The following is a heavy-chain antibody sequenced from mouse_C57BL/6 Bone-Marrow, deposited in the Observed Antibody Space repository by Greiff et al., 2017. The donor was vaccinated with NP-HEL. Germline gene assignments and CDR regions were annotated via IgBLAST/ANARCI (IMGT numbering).Heavy chain of an antibody. CDR3: ARQDLTTVVANAMDY. CDR1: GFTFSDYG. CDR2: ISSGSSTI. J-gene: IGHJ4*01. D-gene: IGHD1-1*01. Sequence: EVQLQESGGGLVKPGGSLKLSCAASGFTFSDYGMHWVRQAPEKGLEWVAYISSGSSTIYYADTVKGRFTISRDNAKNTLFLQMTSLRSEDTAMYYCARQDLTTVVANAMDYWGQGTSVTVSS. V-gene: IGHV5-17*01.